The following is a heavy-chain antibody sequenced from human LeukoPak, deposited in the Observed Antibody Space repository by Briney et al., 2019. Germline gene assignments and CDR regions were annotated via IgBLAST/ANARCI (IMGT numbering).Heavy chain of an antibody. D-gene: IGHD3-10*02. CDR3: AQEGESYVSDY. CDR1: GFTFSNNT. CDR2: ISSSRSYI. V-gene: IGHV3-21*01. J-gene: IGHJ4*02. Sequence: PGGSLRLSSAASGFTFSNNTMNWVRQAPGKGLEWGSTISSSRSYIYYADSLKGRYTISRDHAKYTLYLQMNNLRVDDTAVYFCAQEGESYVSDYWGQGTLVTVSS.